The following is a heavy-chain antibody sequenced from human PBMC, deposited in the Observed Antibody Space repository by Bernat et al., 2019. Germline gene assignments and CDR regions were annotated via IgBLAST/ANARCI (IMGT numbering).Heavy chain of an antibody. J-gene: IGHJ5*02. V-gene: IGHV4-59*01. CDR2: IYCSGST. Sequence: QVQLQESGPGLVKPSETLSLTCTVSGGSISSYYWSWIRQPPGKGLEWIGYIYCSGSTNYNPSLKSRVTISVDTSKNQFSRRLSSVTAADTDVYYWARGGGVCSSTSCYAGWFDPWGQGTLVTVSS. CDR1: GGSISSYY. CDR3: ARGGGVCSSTSCYAGWFDP. D-gene: IGHD2-2*01.